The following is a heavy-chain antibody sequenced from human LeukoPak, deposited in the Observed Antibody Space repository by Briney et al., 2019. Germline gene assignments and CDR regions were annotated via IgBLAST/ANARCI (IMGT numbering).Heavy chain of an antibody. J-gene: IGHJ5*02. Sequence: GGSLRLSCVGSGFTFSSYTMTWVRQAPGKELEWVSAIGGRGGSTYYADSVKGRFTITRDNSKNTLYMQMDSLRAEDTAVYYCAKEGGAWGQGTLVTVSS. D-gene: IGHD3-16*01. CDR2: IGGRGGST. CDR1: GFTFSSYT. V-gene: IGHV3-23*01. CDR3: AKEGGA.